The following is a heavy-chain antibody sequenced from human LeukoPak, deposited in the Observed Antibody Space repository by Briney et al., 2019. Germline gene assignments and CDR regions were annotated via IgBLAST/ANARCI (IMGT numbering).Heavy chain of an antibody. V-gene: IGHV3-21*01. CDR1: GFTFSSYT. D-gene: IGHD6-13*01. CDR3: AMDSNWYAV. Sequence: GGSLRLSCAASGFTFSSYTMHWVRQAPGKGLEWVSSISTSSSYIHYADSVKGRFTISRDNAKNSLYLQMNSLRAEDTAVYYCAMDSNWYAVWGQGTLVTVSS. CDR2: ISTSSSYI. J-gene: IGHJ4*02.